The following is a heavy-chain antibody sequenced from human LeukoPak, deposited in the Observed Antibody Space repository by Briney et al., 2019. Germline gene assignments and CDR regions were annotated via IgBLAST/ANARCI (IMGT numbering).Heavy chain of an antibody. Sequence: GGSLRLSCAASGFSFSDYDMHWVRQAPGKGLEWVTFIRYDGTNTYADSVKGRFTISRDNSKNTLYLQMTSLRAEDTAMYYCASATYSYGCFYWGQGTLVTVSS. D-gene: IGHD5-18*01. J-gene: IGHJ4*02. V-gene: IGHV3-30*02. CDR2: IRYDGTNT. CDR3: ASATYSYGCFY. CDR1: GFSFSDYD.